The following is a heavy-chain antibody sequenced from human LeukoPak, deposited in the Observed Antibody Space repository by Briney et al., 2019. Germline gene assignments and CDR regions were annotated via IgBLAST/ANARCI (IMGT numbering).Heavy chain of an antibody. CDR1: GYSFTSYW. Sequence: GDSLKISCKGSGYSFTSYWIGWVRQMPGKGLEWMGIIYPGDSDTRYSPSFQGQVTTSADKSISTAYLQWSSLRASDTAMYYCARFLMATPYYFDYWGQGTLVTVSP. V-gene: IGHV5-51*01. CDR2: IYPGDSDT. D-gene: IGHD5-24*01. J-gene: IGHJ4*02. CDR3: ARFLMATPYYFDY.